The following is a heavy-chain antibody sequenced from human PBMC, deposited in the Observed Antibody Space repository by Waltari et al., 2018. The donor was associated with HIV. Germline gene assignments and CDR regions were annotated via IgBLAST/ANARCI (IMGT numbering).Heavy chain of an antibody. CDR1: GFTFSDYW. CDR2: IKQDGSEK. Sequence: EVQLVESGGGLVQPGGSLRLSCAASGFTFSDYWMSWVRQAPGKGLEWVANIKQDGSEKYYVDSVKCRFTSTRDNAKNSLYLQMNSLRAEDTAVYYCARDLSIAAAGADYWGQGTLVTVSS. D-gene: IGHD6-13*01. J-gene: IGHJ4*02. CDR3: ARDLSIAAAGADY. V-gene: IGHV3-7*01.